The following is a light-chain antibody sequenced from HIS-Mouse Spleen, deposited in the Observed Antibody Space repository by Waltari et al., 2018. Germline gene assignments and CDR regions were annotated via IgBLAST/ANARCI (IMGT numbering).Light chain of an antibody. J-gene: IGLJ2*01. CDR3: YSTDSSGNHRV. V-gene: IGLV3-10*01. Sequence: SYELTQPPSVSVSPGQTARITCSGDALPKKYAYWYQQKSGQAPRLVIDEDSKRPSGIPERCSGSSSGTMANLTISGAQVEDEADYYCYSTDSSGNHRVFGGGTKLTVL. CDR2: EDS. CDR1: ALPKKY.